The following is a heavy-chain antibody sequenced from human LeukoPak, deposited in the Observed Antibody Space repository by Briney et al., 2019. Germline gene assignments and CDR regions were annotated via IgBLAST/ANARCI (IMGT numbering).Heavy chain of an antibody. CDR3: ARGASDGASAF. Sequence: SETLSLTRTVSGGSISSYDWSWIRQPPGKGLEWIGYIYYSGSTNYNPSLKSRVTISVDTSKNQFSLKLSSVTAADTAVYYCARGASDGASAFWGQGTLVTVSS. CDR2: IYYSGST. V-gene: IGHV4-59*01. D-gene: IGHD2-15*01. CDR1: GGSISSYD. J-gene: IGHJ4*02.